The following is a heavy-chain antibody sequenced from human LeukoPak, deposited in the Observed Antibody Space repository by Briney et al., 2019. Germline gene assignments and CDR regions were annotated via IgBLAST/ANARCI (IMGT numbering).Heavy chain of an antibody. V-gene: IGHV1-18*01. J-gene: IGHJ5*02. D-gene: IGHD2-15*01. CDR2: ISAYNGNT. CDR3: ARDQYCSGGSCYSFQWFDP. Sequence: ASVEVSCKASGYTFTSYGISWVRQAPGQGPEWMGWISAYNGNTNYAQKLQGRVTMTTDTSTSTAYMELRSLRSDDTAVYYCARDQYCSGGSCYSFQWFDPWGQGTLVTVSS. CDR1: GYTFTSYG.